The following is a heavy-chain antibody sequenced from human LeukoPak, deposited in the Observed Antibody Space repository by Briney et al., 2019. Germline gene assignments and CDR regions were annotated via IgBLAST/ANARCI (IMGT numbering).Heavy chain of an antibody. D-gene: IGHD5-18*01. Sequence: SETQSLTCTVSGGSISSYYWSWIRQPPGKGLEWIGYIYYSGSTNYNPSLKSRVTISVDTSKNQFSLKLSSVTAADTAVYYCARDSGYSYALDYWGQGTLVTVSS. J-gene: IGHJ4*02. CDR2: IYYSGST. CDR1: GGSISSYY. V-gene: IGHV4-59*01. CDR3: ARDSGYSYALDY.